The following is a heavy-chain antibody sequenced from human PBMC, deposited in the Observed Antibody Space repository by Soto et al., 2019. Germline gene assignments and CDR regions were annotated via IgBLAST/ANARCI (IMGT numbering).Heavy chain of an antibody. D-gene: IGHD3-16*02. CDR2: IKQDGGEK. J-gene: IGHJ4*02. CDR3: ARGAFPTWGTYPLDY. V-gene: IGHV3-7*04. CDR1: GFTFTSYW. Sequence: EVQLVESGGGLVQPGGSLRLSCAASGFTFTSYWMTWVRQAPGKGLEWVANIKQDGGEKYYVGSVKGPFTISRDNAENSLYLKLDSLRAEDAAVYYCARGAFPTWGTYPLDYWGQGNLVTVSS.